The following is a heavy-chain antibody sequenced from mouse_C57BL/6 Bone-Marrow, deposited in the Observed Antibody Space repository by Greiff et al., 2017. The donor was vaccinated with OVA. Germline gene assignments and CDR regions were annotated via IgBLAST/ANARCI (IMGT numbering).Heavy chain of an antibody. CDR3: ARRYLTTVVAPTDFDV. CDR1: GFTFSSYG. Sequence: EVQLVESGGDLVKPGGSLKLSCAASGFTFSSYGMSWVRQTPDKRLEWVATISSGGSYTYYPDSVKGRFTISRDNAKNTLYLQMSSLKSEDTAMYYCARRYLTTVVAPTDFDVWGTGTTVTVSS. V-gene: IGHV5-6*01. D-gene: IGHD1-1*01. CDR2: ISSGGSYT. J-gene: IGHJ1*03.